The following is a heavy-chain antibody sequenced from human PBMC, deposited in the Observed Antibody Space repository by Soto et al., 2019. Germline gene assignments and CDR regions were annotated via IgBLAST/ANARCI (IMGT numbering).Heavy chain of an antibody. CDR2: ISAYNGNT. J-gene: IGHJ5*02. CDR1: GYTFTSYG. CDR3: ARGAVHYDFWSGPSYNWFDP. D-gene: IGHD3-3*01. Sequence: ASVKVSCKASGYTFTSYGISWVRQAPGQGLEWMGWISAYNGNTNYAQKLQGRVTMTTDTSTSTAYMELRSLRSDDTAVYYCARGAVHYDFWSGPSYNWFDPWGQGTLVTVSS. V-gene: IGHV1-18*01.